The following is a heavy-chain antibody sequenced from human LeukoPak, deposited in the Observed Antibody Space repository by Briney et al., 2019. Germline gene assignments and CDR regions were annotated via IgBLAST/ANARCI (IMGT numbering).Heavy chain of an antibody. J-gene: IGHJ4*02. CDR1: GGTFSSYA. Sequence: SVKVSCKASGGTFSSYAISWVRQAPGQGLEWMGRIIPIFGTANYAQKFQGRVTITTDESTSTAYMELSSLRSEDTAVYYCARDRCSSTSCHPWNYFDYWGQGTLVTVSS. D-gene: IGHD2-2*01. CDR2: IIPIFGTA. V-gene: IGHV1-69*05. CDR3: ARDRCSSTSCHPWNYFDY.